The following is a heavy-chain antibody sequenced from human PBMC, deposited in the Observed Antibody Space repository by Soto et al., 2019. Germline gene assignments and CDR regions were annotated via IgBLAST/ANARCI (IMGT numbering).Heavy chain of an antibody. J-gene: IGHJ6*02. CDR1: GFTFSDNA. CDR2: ISDDGDST. V-gene: IGHV3-23*01. D-gene: IGHD2-2*01. Sequence: EVQLLESGGGLVQTGGSLRLSCGASGFTFSDNAMTWVRQAPGKGLELVSSISDDGDSTYYADAVKGRFAVSRDHSKNTLFLHMNSLVAADTDVYYCAKSLTTAVNYGLDVWGQGTSVTVSS. CDR3: AKSLTTAVNYGLDV.